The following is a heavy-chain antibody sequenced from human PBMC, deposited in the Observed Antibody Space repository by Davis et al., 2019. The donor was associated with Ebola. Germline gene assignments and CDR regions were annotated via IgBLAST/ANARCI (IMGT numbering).Heavy chain of an antibody. CDR2: ISATGTST. CDR3: ARDAFSLSRYDTEDH. CDR1: GFTFNKYE. J-gene: IGHJ4*02. D-gene: IGHD3-22*01. Sequence: GESLKISCAASGFTFNKYEMNWVRQAPGKGLEWVSYISATGTSTFYADSVKGRFTIPRDNARDSLYLQMDSLRVEDTAIYYCARDAFSLSRYDTEDHWGQGALVTVSS. V-gene: IGHV3-48*03.